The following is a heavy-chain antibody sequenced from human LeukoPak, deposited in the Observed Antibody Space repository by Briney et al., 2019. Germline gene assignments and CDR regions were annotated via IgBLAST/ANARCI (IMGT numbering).Heavy chain of an antibody. J-gene: IGHJ5*02. D-gene: IGHD1-26*01. V-gene: IGHV1-2*02. CDR2: INPNSGGT. Sequence: ASVKVSCKASGYTFTGYYMHWVRQAPGQGLEWMGWINPNSGGTNYAQKFQGRVTMTRDTSISTAYMELSRMRSDDTAVYYCASDSAIVGAQGFIWFDPGGQGTLVTVSS. CDR3: ASDSAIVGAQGFIWFDP. CDR1: GYTFTGYY.